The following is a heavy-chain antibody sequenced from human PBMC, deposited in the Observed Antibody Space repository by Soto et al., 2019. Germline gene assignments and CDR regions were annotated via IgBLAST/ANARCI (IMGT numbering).Heavy chain of an antibody. D-gene: IGHD3-22*01. Sequence: SLRLSCAASGFTFSSYGMHWVRQAPGKGLEWVAVISYDGSNKYYADSVKGRFTISRDNSKNTLYLQMNSLRAEDTAVYYCAKGDSSGYYFRYWGQGTLVTVSA. V-gene: IGHV3-30*18. J-gene: IGHJ4*02. CDR2: ISYDGSNK. CDR1: GFTFSSYG. CDR3: AKGDSSGYYFRY.